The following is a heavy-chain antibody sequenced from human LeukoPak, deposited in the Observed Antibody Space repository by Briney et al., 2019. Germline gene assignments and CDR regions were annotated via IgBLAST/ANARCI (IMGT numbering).Heavy chain of an antibody. CDR3: ARFAYCGGLCWYYFDY. V-gene: IGHV4-59*01. J-gene: IGHJ4*02. Sequence: PSETLSLTCTVSGGSISSYYWSWIRQPPGKGLEWIGYIYSSGSTNYNPSLKSRITISVDTSKNQFSLKLSSVTAADTAVYYCARFAYCGGLCWYYFDYWGQGSLVTVSS. D-gene: IGHD2-21*01. CDR2: IYSSGST. CDR1: GGSISSYY.